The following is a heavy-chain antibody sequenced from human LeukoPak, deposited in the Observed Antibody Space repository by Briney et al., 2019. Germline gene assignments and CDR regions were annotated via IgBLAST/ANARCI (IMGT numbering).Heavy chain of an antibody. CDR1: GYTFTSYD. Sequence: VASVKVSCKASGYTFTSYDINWVRQATGQGLEWMGWMNPNSGNTGYAQKFQGRVTMTRNTSISTAYMELSSLRSEDTAVYYCARGRIEHKRGYSYGFTDYWGQGTLVTVSS. D-gene: IGHD5-18*01. V-gene: IGHV1-8*01. CDR2: MNPNSGNT. J-gene: IGHJ4*02. CDR3: ARGRIEHKRGYSYGFTDY.